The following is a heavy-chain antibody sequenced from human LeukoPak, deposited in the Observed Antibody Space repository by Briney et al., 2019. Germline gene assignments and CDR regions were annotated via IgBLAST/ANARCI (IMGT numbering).Heavy chain of an antibody. CDR2: IYYTGGIT. V-gene: IGHV4-61*01. J-gene: IGHJ4*02. Sequence: SETLSLTCTVSGGSISSSSYYWSWIRQPPGKGLEWIGYIYYTGGITDYSPSLKSRVTISVDTSKNQFSLRLNSVTTADTAVYYCARMGAIAGASANPDYWGQGTLVTVSS. D-gene: IGHD4/OR15-4a*01. CDR3: ARMGAIAGASANPDY. CDR1: GGSISSSSYY.